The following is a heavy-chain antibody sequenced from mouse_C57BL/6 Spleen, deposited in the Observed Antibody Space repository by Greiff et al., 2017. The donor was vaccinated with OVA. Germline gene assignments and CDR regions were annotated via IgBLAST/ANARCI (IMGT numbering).Heavy chain of an antibody. D-gene: IGHD2-4*01. V-gene: IGHV1-52*01. CDR1: GYTFTSYW. Sequence: QVQLQQPGAELVRPGSSVKLSCKASGYTFTSYWMHWVKQRPIQGLEWIGNIDPSDSETHYNQKFKDKATLIVDKSSSTAYMQLSSLTSEDSAVYYCARSYDYEDYYAMDYWGQGTSVTVSS. CDR3: ARSYDYEDYYAMDY. CDR2: IDPSDSET. J-gene: IGHJ4*01.